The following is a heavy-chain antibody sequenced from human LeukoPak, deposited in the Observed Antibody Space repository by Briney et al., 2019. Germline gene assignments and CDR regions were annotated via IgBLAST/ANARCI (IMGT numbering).Heavy chain of an antibody. Sequence: GGSLRLSCAASGFTFSGYTMHWVRQASGKGLEWVACIKSKGNTYATAYAASVMGRFTISRNDSKKTADLQMNNLKNEETAMYYRTRVGPTTADYWGQGTLITVSS. V-gene: IGHV3-73*01. CDR3: TRVGPTTADY. CDR1: GFTFSGYT. J-gene: IGHJ4*02. CDR2: IKSKGNTYAT. D-gene: IGHD5-12*01.